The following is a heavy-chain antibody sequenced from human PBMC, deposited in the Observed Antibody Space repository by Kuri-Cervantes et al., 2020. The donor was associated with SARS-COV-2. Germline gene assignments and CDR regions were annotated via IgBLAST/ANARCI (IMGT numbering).Heavy chain of an antibody. V-gene: IGHV5-51*01. J-gene: IGHJ4*02. CDR1: GYTFSNYW. CDR3: ARGTRGHFDY. CDR2: IYPDDSDI. D-gene: IGHD1-1*01. Sequence: GGSLRLSCKGSGYTFSNYWIAWVRQMPGKGLEWMGIIYPDDSDIRYSPSFQGQVTISADKSISTAYLQWSSLKASDTAMYYCARGTRGHFDYWGQGTLVTVSS.